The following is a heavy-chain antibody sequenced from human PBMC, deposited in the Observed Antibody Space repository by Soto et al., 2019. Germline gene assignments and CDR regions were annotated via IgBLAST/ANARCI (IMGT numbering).Heavy chain of an antibody. V-gene: IGHV4-30-2*01. D-gene: IGHD3-10*01. J-gene: IGHJ6*02. CDR3: ARHGLWFGDYYGMDV. CDR1: GGSINSGGYS. CDR2: IYHTGTT. Sequence: PSETLSLTCTVSGGSINSGGYSWTWIRQPPGKGLEWIGFIYHTGTTYYNPSLKSRVTISVDTSKSQFSLKLSSVTAADTAVYYCARHGLWFGDYYGMDVWGQGTTVTVSS.